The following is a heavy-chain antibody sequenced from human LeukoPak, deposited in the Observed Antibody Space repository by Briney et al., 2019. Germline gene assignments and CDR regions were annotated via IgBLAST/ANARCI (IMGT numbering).Heavy chain of an antibody. Sequence: GGSLRLSCAASGFTFSSYSMNWVRQAPGKGLEWVSSISSSSSYIYYADSVTGRFTISRDNAKNSLYLQMNSLRAEDTAVYYCARDQYSYGYEFDYWGQGTLVTVSS. D-gene: IGHD5-18*01. V-gene: IGHV3-21*01. CDR3: ARDQYSYGYEFDY. CDR1: GFTFSSYS. J-gene: IGHJ4*02. CDR2: ISSSSSYI.